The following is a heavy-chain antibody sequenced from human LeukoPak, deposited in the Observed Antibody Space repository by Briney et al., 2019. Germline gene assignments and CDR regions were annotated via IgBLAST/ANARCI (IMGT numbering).Heavy chain of an antibody. CDR2: IYPGDSDT. CDR3: ARRGYGIAVAGTLEYYFDY. J-gene: IGHJ4*02. D-gene: IGHD6-19*01. V-gene: IGHV5-51*01. Sequence: GESLQISCKGSGYSFTSYWIGWVRQMPGKGLEWMGIIYPGDSDTRYSPSFQGQVTISADKSISTAYLQWSSLKASDTAMYYCARRGYGIAVAGTLEYYFDYWGQGTLVPVSS. CDR1: GYSFTSYW.